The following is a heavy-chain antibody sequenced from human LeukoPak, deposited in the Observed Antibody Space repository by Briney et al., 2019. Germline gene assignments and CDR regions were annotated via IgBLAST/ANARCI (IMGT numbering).Heavy chain of an antibody. CDR1: GFTFSLYA. J-gene: IGHJ4*02. CDR3: AKGLSSSTWADFDS. Sequence: GGSLRLSCAASGFTFSLYAMTWVRQAPGKRLEWVSGISGSGDGTHYADSMKGRFTISRDSSKNTVHLQMNSLRVEDTAVYYCAKGLSSSTWADFDSWGQGTLVTVS. D-gene: IGHD6-13*01. V-gene: IGHV3-23*01. CDR2: ISGSGDGT.